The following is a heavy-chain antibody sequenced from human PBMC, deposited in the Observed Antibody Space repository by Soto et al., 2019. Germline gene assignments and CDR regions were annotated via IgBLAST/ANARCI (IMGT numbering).Heavy chain of an antibody. D-gene: IGHD1-1*01. CDR2: IYYSGST. J-gene: IGHJ5*02. Sequence: QLQLQESGPGLVKPSETLPLTCTVSGGSISSRSYYWGWIRQPPGEGLEWIGSIYYSGSTQYNPSLKSRVTISVDTSKNQFSLKLSSVTAADTAVYYCAGTANSNWFDPWGQGTLVTVSS. V-gene: IGHV4-39*01. CDR1: GGSISSRSYY. CDR3: AGTANSNWFDP.